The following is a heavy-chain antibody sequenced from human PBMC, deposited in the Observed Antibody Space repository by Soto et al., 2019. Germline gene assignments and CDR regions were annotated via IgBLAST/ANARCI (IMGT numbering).Heavy chain of an antibody. CDR2: IYYSGST. CDR3: ARGRVRDYIWGSYFRDAFDI. D-gene: IGHD3-16*01. J-gene: IGHJ3*02. V-gene: IGHV4-31*03. CDR1: GGSISSGGYY. Sequence: SETLSLTCTVSGGSISSGGYYWSWIRQHPGKGLEWIGYIYYSGSTYYNPSLKGRVTISVDTSKNQFSLKLSSVTAADTAVYYCARGRVRDYIWGSYFRDAFDIWGQGTMVTVSS.